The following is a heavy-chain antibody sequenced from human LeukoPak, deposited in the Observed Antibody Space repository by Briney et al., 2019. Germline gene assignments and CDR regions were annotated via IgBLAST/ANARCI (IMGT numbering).Heavy chain of an antibody. Sequence: PGGSLRLSCAASGFTVSSNYMSWVRQAPGKGLEWVSVIYSGGSTYYADSVKGRFTISRDNSKNTLYLQMNSLRAEDTAVYYCAKDDGYSYGYRNGMDVWGQGTTVTVSS. CDR3: AKDDGYSYGYRNGMDV. V-gene: IGHV3-66*01. J-gene: IGHJ6*02. CDR1: GFTVSSNY. CDR2: IYSGGST. D-gene: IGHD5-18*01.